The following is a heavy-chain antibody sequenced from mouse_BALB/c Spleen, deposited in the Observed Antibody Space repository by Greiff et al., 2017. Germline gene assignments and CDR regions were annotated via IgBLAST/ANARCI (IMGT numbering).Heavy chain of an antibody. V-gene: IGHV3-6*02. CDR2: ISYDGSN. J-gene: IGHJ2*01. D-gene: IGHD1-1*01. CDR3: ARGGLYYYGSFDY. Sequence: DVQLQESGPGLVKPSQSLSLTCSVTGYSITSGYYWNWIRQFPGNKLEWMGYISYDGSNNYNPSLKNRISITRDTSKNQFFLKLNSVTTEDTATYYCARGGLYYYGSFDYWGQGTTLTVSS. CDR1: GYSITSGYY.